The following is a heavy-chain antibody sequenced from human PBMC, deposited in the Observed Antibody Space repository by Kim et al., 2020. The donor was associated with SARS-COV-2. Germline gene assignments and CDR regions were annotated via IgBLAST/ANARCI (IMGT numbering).Heavy chain of an antibody. J-gene: IGHJ5*02. CDR1: GGSISSYY. CDR2: IYYSGST. V-gene: IGHV4-59*01. Sequence: SETLSLTCTVSGGSISSYYWSWIRQPPGKGLEWIGYIYYSGSTNYNPSLKSRVTISVDTSKNQFSLKLSSVTAADTAVYYCARGGIAARGNWFDPWGQGT. D-gene: IGHD6-6*01. CDR3: ARGGIAARGNWFDP.